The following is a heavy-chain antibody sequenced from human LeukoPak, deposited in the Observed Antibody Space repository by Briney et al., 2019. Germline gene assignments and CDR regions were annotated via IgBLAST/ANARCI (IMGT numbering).Heavy chain of an antibody. J-gene: IGHJ4*02. CDR2: IRNDGSNK. V-gene: IGHV3-30*02. CDR1: GFTFSSYG. CDR3: AKDGEVYCSKSCYGGFDY. D-gene: IGHD2-2*01. Sequence: GGSLRLSCAASGFTFSSYGVHWVRQAPGKGLEWVAYIRNDGSNKYYADSLKGRFTISRDNSKNTLYLQMNSLRAEDTAVYYCAKDGEVYCSKSCYGGFDYWGQGTLVTASS.